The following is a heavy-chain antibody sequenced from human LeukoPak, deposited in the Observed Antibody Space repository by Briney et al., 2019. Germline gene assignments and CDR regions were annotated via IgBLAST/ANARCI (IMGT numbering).Heavy chain of an antibody. CDR1: GDSISSGDYY. J-gene: IGHJ6*02. V-gene: IGHV4-30-4*01. CDR2: IYYSGST. Sequence: QPSETLSLTCTVSGDSISSGDYYWGWFRQPPGKGLEWIEYIYYSGSTYYNPSLKSRVTISVDTSKNQFSLKLSSVTAADTAVYYCARAIIGTTPYYYGMDVWGQGTTVTVSS. D-gene: IGHD2-15*01. CDR3: ARAIIGTTPYYYGMDV.